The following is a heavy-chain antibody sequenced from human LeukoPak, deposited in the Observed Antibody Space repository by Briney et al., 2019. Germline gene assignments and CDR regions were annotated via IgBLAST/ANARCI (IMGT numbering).Heavy chain of an antibody. J-gene: IGHJ6*03. CDR2: IRYDGSNK. Sequence: GGSLRLSFAASGFTFSSYGMHWVRQAPGKGLEWVALIRYDGSNKYYADSVKGRFTISRDNSKNTLYLQMNSLRAEDTAVYYCAKDSEYSSSSEYYYYMDVWGKGTTVTVSS. D-gene: IGHD6-6*01. CDR1: GFTFSSYG. V-gene: IGHV3-30*02. CDR3: AKDSEYSSSSEYYYYMDV.